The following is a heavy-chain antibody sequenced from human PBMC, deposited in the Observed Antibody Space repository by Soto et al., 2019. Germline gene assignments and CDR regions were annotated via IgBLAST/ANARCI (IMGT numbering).Heavy chain of an antibody. J-gene: IGHJ4*02. CDR3: ARAARGAYFDY. CDR1: GGSISSGGYY. CDR2: IYYSGST. Sequence: SETLSLTCTVSGGSISSGGYYWRWIRQHPGKGLEWIGYIYYSGSTYYNPSLKSRVTISVDTSKNQFSLKLSSVTAADTAVYYCARAARGAYFDYWGQGTLVTVSS. V-gene: IGHV4-31*03.